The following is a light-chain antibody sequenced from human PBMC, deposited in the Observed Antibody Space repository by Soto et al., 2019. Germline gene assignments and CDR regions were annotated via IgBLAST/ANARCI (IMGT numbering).Light chain of an antibody. V-gene: IGKV1-27*01. CDR2: AAS. Sequence: DIQMTQSPSSLSASVGDRVTITCRASQCISNYLAWYQQKPGKVPKLLIYAASTLQSGVPSRFSGSGSGTDFTLTISSLQPEDFATYYCQKYNSAPRTFGGGTKVEIK. CDR3: QKYNSAPRT. J-gene: IGKJ4*01. CDR1: QCISNY.